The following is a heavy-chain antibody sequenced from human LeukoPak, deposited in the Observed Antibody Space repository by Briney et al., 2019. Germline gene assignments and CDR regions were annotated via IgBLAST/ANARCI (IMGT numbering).Heavy chain of an antibody. Sequence: ASVKVSCKASGYTFTSYDINWVRQATGQGLEWMGWMNPNSGNTGYAQKFQGRVTMTRNTSISTAYMELSSLRSEDTAVYYCARAKHSSGYYHDYWAREPWSPSPQ. CDR1: GYTFTSYD. J-gene: IGHJ4*02. V-gene: IGHV1-8*01. CDR2: MNPNSGNT. CDR3: ARAKHSSGYYHDY. D-gene: IGHD3-22*01.